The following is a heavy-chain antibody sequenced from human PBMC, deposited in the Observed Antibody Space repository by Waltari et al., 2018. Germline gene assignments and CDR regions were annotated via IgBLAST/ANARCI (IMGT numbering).Heavy chain of an antibody. CDR1: GYTFTAYF. Sequence: QVQLVQSGAEVKRPGASVTVSCKPSGYTFTAYFIHWVRQAPQGLEWMGWIDPNSGVTNYEQKFQRRVTMTRDTSISTTYMDLSNLRSDDTAVYYCARGPSTGAFDYWGQGTLVTVSS. CDR2: IDPNSGVT. J-gene: IGHJ4*02. V-gene: IGHV1-2*02. CDR3: ARGPSTGAFDY.